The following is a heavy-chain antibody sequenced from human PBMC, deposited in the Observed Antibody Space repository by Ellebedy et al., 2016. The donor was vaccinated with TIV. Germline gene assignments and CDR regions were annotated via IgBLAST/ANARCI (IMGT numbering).Heavy chain of an antibody. CDR2: FDPEDGET. Sequence: ASVKVSCKVSGYTLTELSMHWVRQAPGKGLEWMGGFDPEDGETIYAQKFQGRVTMTEDTSTDTAYMELSSLRSEDTAVYYCATGGVGATRRLDWFDPWGQGTLVTVSS. V-gene: IGHV1-24*01. CDR1: GYTLTELS. D-gene: IGHD1-26*01. J-gene: IGHJ5*02. CDR3: ATGGVGATRRLDWFDP.